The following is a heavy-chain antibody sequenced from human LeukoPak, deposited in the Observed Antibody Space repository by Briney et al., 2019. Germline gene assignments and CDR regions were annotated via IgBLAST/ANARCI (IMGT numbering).Heavy chain of an antibody. V-gene: IGHV3-23*01. CDR1: GFTFSSYA. CDR3: AKDGPGGVTVPYDY. Sequence: GGSLRLSCAASGFTFSSYAMSWVRQAPGKGLEWVSAISGSGGSTYYADSVKGRFTISRDNSKSTLYLQMNSLRAEDTAVYYCAKDGPGGVTVPYDYWGQGTLVTVSS. J-gene: IGHJ4*02. D-gene: IGHD2-21*02. CDR2: ISGSGGST.